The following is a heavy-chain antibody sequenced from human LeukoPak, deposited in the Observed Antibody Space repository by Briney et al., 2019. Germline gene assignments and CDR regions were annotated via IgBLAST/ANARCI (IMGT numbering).Heavy chain of an antibody. Sequence: SETLSLTCTVSGGSISSYYWSWIRQPPGKGLEWIGYIYYSGSTNYNPSLKSRVTISVDTSKNQFSLKLSSVTAADTAVYYCARFIPSIAARARPNNWFDPWGQGTLVTVSS. CDR3: ARFIPSIAARARPNNWFDP. D-gene: IGHD6-6*01. J-gene: IGHJ5*02. V-gene: IGHV4-59*12. CDR2: IYYSGST. CDR1: GGSISSYY.